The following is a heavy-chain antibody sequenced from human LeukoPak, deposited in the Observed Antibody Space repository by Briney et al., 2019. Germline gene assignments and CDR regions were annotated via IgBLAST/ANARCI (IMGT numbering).Heavy chain of an antibody. CDR3: ARVYCSGGSCYSDY. Sequence: SETLSLTCTVSGGSISSYYWSWLRQPPGKGLEWIGYIYYSGSTNYNPSLKSRVTISVDTSKNQFSLKLSSVTAADTAVYYCARVYCSGGSCYSDYLGQGTLVTVSS. D-gene: IGHD2-15*01. CDR2: IYYSGST. CDR1: GGSISSYY. J-gene: IGHJ4*02. V-gene: IGHV4-59*01.